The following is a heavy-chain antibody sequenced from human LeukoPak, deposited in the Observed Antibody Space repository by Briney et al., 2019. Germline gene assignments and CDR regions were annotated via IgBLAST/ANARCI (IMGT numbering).Heavy chain of an antibody. J-gene: IGHJ4*02. V-gene: IGHV3-9*03. CDR1: GFTFDDYA. CDR2: ISWNSGSI. Sequence: GGSLRLSCAASGFTFDDYAMHWVRQAPGKGLEWVSGISWNSGSIGYADSVKCRFTISQDNAKNSLYLQMNSLRAADMALYYSAKDISLAAAGTLDYWGQGTLVTVSS. CDR3: AKDISLAAAGTLDY. D-gene: IGHD6-13*01.